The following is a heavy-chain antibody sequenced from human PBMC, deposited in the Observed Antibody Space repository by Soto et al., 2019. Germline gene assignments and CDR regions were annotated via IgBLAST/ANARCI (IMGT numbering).Heavy chain of an antibody. D-gene: IGHD6-13*01. CDR3: ARHGPEQQLVPYYYYGMDV. CDR1: GGSISSSSYY. CDR2: FYYSGST. Sequence: SATLSLTCTVSGGSISSSSYYWGWIRQPPGKGLEWIGSFYYSGSTYYNPSLKSRVTISVDTSKNQFSLKLSSVTAADTAVYYCARHGPEQQLVPYYYYGMDVWGQGTTVTVS. V-gene: IGHV4-39*01. J-gene: IGHJ6*02.